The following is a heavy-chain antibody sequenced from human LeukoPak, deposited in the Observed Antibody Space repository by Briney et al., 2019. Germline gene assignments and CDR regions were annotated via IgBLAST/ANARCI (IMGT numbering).Heavy chain of an antibody. CDR1: GFTFSSYE. CDR2: ISSSSSYI. V-gene: IGHV3-21*01. D-gene: IGHD6-13*01. J-gene: IGHJ2*01. CDR3: ARAAYSSTWYSRYFDL. Sequence: KSGGSLRLSCAASGFTFSSYEMNWVRQAPGKGLEWVSSISSSSSYIEYAGSVKGRFTISRENAKNSLYLQVNSLRAGDTAVYYCARAAYSSTWYSRYFDLWGRGTLVTVSS.